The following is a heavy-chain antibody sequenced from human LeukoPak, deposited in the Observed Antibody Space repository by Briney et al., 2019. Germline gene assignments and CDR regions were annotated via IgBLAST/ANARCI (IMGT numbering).Heavy chain of an antibody. D-gene: IGHD3-10*01. CDR2: IRYDGSNK. V-gene: IGHV3-30*02. J-gene: IGHJ4*02. Sequence: TGGSLRLSCAASGFTFSSYGMHWVRQAPGKGLEWVAFIRYDGSNKYYADSVKGRFTISRDNSKNTLYLQMNSLRAEDTAVYYCAKDRMGFGELPYYFDYWGQGTLVTVSS. CDR3: AKDRMGFGELPYYFDY. CDR1: GFTFSSYG.